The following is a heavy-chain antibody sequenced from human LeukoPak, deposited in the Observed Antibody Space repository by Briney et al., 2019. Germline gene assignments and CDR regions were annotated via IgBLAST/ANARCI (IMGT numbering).Heavy chain of an antibody. V-gene: IGHV4-31*03. CDR2: IYYSGST. CDR3: ARVVEGNWFDP. Sequence: SETLSLTCTVSGGSISSGGYYWSWIRQHPGKGLEWIGYIYYSGSTYYNPSLKSRVTISVDTSKNQFSLKLSSATAADTAVYYCARVVEGNWFDPWGQGTLVTVSS. J-gene: IGHJ5*02. CDR1: GGSISSGGYY. D-gene: IGHD2-15*01.